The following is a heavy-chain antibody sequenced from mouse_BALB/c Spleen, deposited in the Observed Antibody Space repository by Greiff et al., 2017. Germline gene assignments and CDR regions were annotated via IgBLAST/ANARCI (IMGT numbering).Heavy chain of an antibody. CDR1: GFNINDYY. Sequence: VQLQQSGAELVRPGASVKLSCTASGFNINDYYMHWVKQRPEQGLEWIGWIDPENGDTEYAPKFQGKATMTADPSSNTAYLQLSSRTSEDTAVYYFTPFITTVVGYIDVWGAGTTVTVSS. CDR2: IDPENGDT. V-gene: IGHV14-4*02. CDR3: TPFITTVVGYIDV. J-gene: IGHJ1*01. D-gene: IGHD1-1*01.